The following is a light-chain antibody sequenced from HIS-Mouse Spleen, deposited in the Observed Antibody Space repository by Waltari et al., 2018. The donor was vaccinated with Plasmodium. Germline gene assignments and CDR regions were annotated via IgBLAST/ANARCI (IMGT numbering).Light chain of an antibody. J-gene: IGLJ2*01. CDR2: EVS. CDR3: SSYAGSNNLV. CDR1: SRDVGGYNY. V-gene: IGLV2-8*01. Sequence: SALTQPPSASGSPGQSVTISCTGTSRDVGGYNYCSWYQQHPGQAPKLLIYEVSKRPSGVPDRFSGSKSGNTASLTVSGLQAEDEADYYCSSYAGSNNLVFGGGTKLTVL.